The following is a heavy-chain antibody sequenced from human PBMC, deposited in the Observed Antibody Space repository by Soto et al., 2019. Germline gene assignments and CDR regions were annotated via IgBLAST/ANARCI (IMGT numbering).Heavy chain of an antibody. V-gene: IGHV1-69*01. Sequence: QVQLGQSGAEVKKPGSSVKVSCKASGGTFSSYAISWVRQAPGQGLEWMGGIIPIFGTANYAQKFQSRVTITADESTSTAHLELSSLRSEDTALDYSASIKVAAAGTEDYSYYYGMDVWGHGTTVTVSS. CDR3: ASIKVAAAGTEDYSYYYGMDV. J-gene: IGHJ6*02. D-gene: IGHD6-13*01. CDR2: IIPIFGTA. CDR1: GGTFSSYA.